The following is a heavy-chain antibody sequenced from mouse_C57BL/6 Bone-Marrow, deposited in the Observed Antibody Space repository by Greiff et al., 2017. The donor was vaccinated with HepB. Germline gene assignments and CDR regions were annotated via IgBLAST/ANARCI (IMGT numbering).Heavy chain of an antibody. V-gene: IGHV5-4*03. CDR1: GFSFSSYA. J-gene: IGHJ2*01. CDR3: ARKGYCKGYYCDY. D-gene: IGHD2-3*01. Sequence: EVKLVESGGGLVKPGGSLKLSCAASGFSFSSYAMSWVRQTPEKRLVWVATISDGGSYTYSPDNVKGRFTISRDNAKNNRYLQMSHLKSEDTAMYYCARKGYCKGYYCDYWGQGTTLTVSS. CDR2: ISDGGSYT.